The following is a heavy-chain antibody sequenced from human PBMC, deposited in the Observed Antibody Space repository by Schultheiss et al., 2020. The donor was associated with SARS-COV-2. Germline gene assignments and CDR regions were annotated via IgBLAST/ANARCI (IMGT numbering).Heavy chain of an antibody. J-gene: IGHJ4*02. D-gene: IGHD6-19*01. CDR1: GFTFDDYA. V-gene: IGHV3-9*01. CDR3: AKTYSRGWGAFDN. CDR2: INNDGRST. Sequence: GGSLRLSCAASGFTFDDYAMHWVRQAPGKGLEWVSGINNDGRSTSHADSVKGRFTISRDNSRNTVYLQMNSLSAEDTAVYYCAKTYSRGWGAFDNWGQGTLVTVSS.